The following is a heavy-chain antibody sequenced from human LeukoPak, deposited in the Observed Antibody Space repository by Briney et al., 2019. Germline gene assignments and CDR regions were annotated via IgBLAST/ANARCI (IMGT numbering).Heavy chain of an antibody. V-gene: IGHV3-53*01. CDR3: ARDAEYNWNYGPGYMDV. CDR1: GFSVSNNY. Sequence: GGSLSLSCAASGFSVSNNYMSWVRQAPGKGMEWVSVIYAGGSTYYAESVKGRFSISRDNSKNTLYLKMNSLRGEDTAVYYCARDAEYNWNYGPGYMDVWGKGTTVTVSS. D-gene: IGHD1-7*01. J-gene: IGHJ6*03. CDR2: IYAGGST.